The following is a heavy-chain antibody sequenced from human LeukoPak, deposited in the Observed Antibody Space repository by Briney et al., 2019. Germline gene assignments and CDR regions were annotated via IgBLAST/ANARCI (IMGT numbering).Heavy chain of an antibody. CDR2: INPNSGGT. J-gene: IGHJ4*02. Sequence: GASVKVSCKASGYTFTAYYMHWVRQAPGQGLECMGWINPNSGGTKYAQKFQGRVTMTRDTSISTAYMELSRLSSADTAMYYCARKKLNGVSYDYWGQGTLVTVSS. CDR1: GYTFTAYY. CDR3: ARKKLNGVSYDY. V-gene: IGHV1-2*02. D-gene: IGHD2-8*01.